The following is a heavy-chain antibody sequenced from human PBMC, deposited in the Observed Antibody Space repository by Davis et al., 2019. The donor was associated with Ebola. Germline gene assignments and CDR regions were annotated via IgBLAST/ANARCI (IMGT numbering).Heavy chain of an antibody. J-gene: IGHJ4*02. D-gene: IGHD3-22*01. CDR3: ARHVFYSDSSGYYFYFDY. CDR1: GGSISSGTYY. CDR2: IYYSGST. Sequence: SETLSLTCIVSGGSISSGTYYWGWIRQPPGKGLEWIGSIYYSGSTNYNPSLKSRVTISVDTSKNQFSLQLSSVTAADTAVYYCARHVFYSDSSGYYFYFDYWGQGTLVTVSS. V-gene: IGHV4-39*01.